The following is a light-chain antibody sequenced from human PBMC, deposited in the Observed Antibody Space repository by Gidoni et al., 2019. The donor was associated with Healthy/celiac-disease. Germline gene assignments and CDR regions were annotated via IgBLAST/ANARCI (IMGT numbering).Light chain of an antibody. V-gene: IGKV3-20*01. CDR1: QSVSSSY. CDR2: GAA. J-gene: IGKJ1*01. CDR3: QQYGSSPRT. Sequence: EIVLTQSPGTLSLSPGERATLSCRASQSVSSSYLAWYQQTPGHAPRLLISGAASRATGIPGRFSGGASGKDFPLIISRLEPEDFAVYYCQQYGSSPRTFGQGTKVEIK.